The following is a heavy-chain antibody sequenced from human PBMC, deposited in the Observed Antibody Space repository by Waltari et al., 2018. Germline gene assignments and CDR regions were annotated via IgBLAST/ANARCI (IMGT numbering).Heavy chain of an antibody. CDR3: AKSLGWSAEYFQH. J-gene: IGHJ1*01. V-gene: IGHV3-23*03. CDR2: IYSGGST. D-gene: IGHD2-15*01. Sequence: EVQLLESGGGLVQPGGSLRLSCAASGFTFSSYAMSWVRQAPGKGLEWVSVIYSGGSTYDADSGKGRFTISRDNSKNTLYLQMNSLRAEETAVYYCAKSLGWSAEYFQHWGQGTLVTVSS. CDR1: GFTFSSYA.